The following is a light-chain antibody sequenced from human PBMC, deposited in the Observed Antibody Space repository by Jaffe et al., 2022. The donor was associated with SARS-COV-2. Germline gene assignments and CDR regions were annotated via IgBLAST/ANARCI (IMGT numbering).Light chain of an antibody. V-gene: IGLV2-11*01. CDR1: SSDVGGYNY. CDR2: DVT. Sequence: QSALTQPRSVSGSPGQSVTISCTGTSSDVGGYNYVSWYQQHPGKAPKLMIYDVTKGPSGVPDRFSGSKSGNTASLIISGLQAEDEADYYCCSYAGSYTWVFGGGTKVTVL. CDR3: CSYAGSYTWV. J-gene: IGLJ3*02.